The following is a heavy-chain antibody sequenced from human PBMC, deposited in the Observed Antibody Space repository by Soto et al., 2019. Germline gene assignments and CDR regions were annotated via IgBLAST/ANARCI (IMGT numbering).Heavy chain of an antibody. CDR2: IERDDDDK. V-gene: IGHV2-70*13. Sequence: SGPTLVNPTGTLTLTCTFSGFSLTSPGMCVSWIRQSPGKALEWLALIERDDDDKYYSTSLKTRLTISKDTRKNQVVLTMANMEPADTATYYCARSIRGPRRFNGMDVWGQGTTVTVSS. CDR3: ARSIRGPRRFNGMDV. J-gene: IGHJ6*02. CDR1: GFSLTSPGMC. D-gene: IGHD1-20*01.